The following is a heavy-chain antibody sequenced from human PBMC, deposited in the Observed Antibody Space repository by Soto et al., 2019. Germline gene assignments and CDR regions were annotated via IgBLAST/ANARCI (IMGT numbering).Heavy chain of an antibody. Sequence: SETLSLTCTVSGGSIGSYYWSWIRQPPGKGLEWIGYIYYSGSTNYNPSLKSRVTISVDTSKNQFSLKLSSVTAADTAVYYCARAPRYCSSTSCYAQGYFYYMDVWGKGTTVTVSS. J-gene: IGHJ6*03. V-gene: IGHV4-59*01. CDR1: GGSIGSYY. D-gene: IGHD2-2*01. CDR2: IYYSGST. CDR3: ARAPRYCSSTSCYAQGYFYYMDV.